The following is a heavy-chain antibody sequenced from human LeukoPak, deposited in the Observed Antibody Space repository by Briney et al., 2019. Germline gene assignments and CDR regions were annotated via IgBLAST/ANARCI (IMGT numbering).Heavy chain of an antibody. CDR3: ARHEASGLGIHDY. V-gene: IGHV4-59*08. CDR2: IYYSGST. D-gene: IGHD3-10*01. Sequence: PSETLSLTCTVSGGSISSYYWSWIRQPAGKGLEWIGYIYYSGSTNYNPSLKSRVTISVDTSKNQFSLKLSSVTAADTAVYYCARHEASGLGIHDYWGQGTLVTVSS. J-gene: IGHJ4*02. CDR1: GGSISSYY.